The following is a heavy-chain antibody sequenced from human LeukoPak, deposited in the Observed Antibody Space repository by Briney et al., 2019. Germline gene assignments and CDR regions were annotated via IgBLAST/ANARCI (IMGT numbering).Heavy chain of an antibody. V-gene: IGHV3-43*02. J-gene: IGHJ4*02. CDR1: GXNFDDSA. Sequence: PGGSLRLSCVASGXNFDDSAMHWVRQAPGKGLEWVSLISADGGSTFSADSVKGRFSISRDNSKNSLYLQMNSLRSEDTAMYYCAKESGKFDYWGQGTLVAVSP. CDR3: AKESGKFDY. CDR2: ISADGGST.